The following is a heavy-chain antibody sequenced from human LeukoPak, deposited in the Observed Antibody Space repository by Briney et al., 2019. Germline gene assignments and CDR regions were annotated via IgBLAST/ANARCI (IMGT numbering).Heavy chain of an antibody. Sequence: ASVKVSCKASGYTFSSYGISWVRQAPGQGLEWMGWISPYNGNTNYAQKLQGRVTMTTDTSTSTAYMELRSLRSDDTAVYYCARAPAATLDWFDPWGQGTLVTVSS. D-gene: IGHD2-2*01. CDR2: ISPYNGNT. V-gene: IGHV1-18*01. J-gene: IGHJ5*02. CDR3: ARAPAATLDWFDP. CDR1: GYTFSSYG.